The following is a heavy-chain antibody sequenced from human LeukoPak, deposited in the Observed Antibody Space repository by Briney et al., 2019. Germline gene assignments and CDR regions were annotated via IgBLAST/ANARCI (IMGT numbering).Heavy chain of an antibody. V-gene: IGHV3-21*01. CDR2: ISSSSSYI. CDR1: GFTFSSYS. Sequence: GGSLRLSCAASGFTFSSYSMNWVRQAPGKGLEWVSSISSSSSYIYYADSVKGRFTISRDNAKNSLYLQMNGLRAEDTAVYYCARDGYCSGGSCHRGVDYWGQGTLVTVSS. J-gene: IGHJ4*02. CDR3: ARDGYCSGGSCHRGVDY. D-gene: IGHD2-15*01.